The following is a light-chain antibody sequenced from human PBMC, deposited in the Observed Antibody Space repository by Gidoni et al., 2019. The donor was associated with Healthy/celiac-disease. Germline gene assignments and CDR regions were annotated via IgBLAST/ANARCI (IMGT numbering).Light chain of an antibody. CDR3: QQYKNWPRT. CDR2: GAS. CDR1: QSVSSN. Sequence: EIVMTQSPATLSVSPGERATLSCRASQSVSSNLAWYQQKPGQAPRLLIYGASTRATGIPARCSGSGSGTEFTITISRLESEDVAVYYCQQYKNWPRTFGQGTKVEIK. V-gene: IGKV3-15*01. J-gene: IGKJ1*01.